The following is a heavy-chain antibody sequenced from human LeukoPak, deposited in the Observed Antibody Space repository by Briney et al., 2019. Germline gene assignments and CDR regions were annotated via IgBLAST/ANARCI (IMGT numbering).Heavy chain of an antibody. Sequence: GGSLRLSCAASGFTFSSYSMNWVRQAPGKGLEWVSYISASGSTIYYADSVKGRFTISRDNAENSLSLYLQMNSLRAEDTAVYYCARGEGYSSRNRGAFDIWGQGTMVTVSS. V-gene: IGHV3-48*01. J-gene: IGHJ3*02. D-gene: IGHD6-13*01. CDR1: GFTFSSYS. CDR2: ISASGSTI. CDR3: ARGEGYSSRNRGAFDI.